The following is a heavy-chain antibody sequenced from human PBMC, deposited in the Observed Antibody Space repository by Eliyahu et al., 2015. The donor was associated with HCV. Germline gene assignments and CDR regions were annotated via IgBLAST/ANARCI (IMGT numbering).Heavy chain of an antibody. CDR3: ARVVASGLGSIYYYYGMDV. D-gene: IGHD2-15*01. Sequence: EVQVVESGGGLVQPGGSLRLSCAASGFXVSSXYMSWVRQAPGKGLEWVSVIYSGGSTYYADXVKGRFTISRDKSKNTVYLQMNSLRAEDTAVYYCARVVASGLGSIYYYYGMDVWGQGTTVTVSS. CDR1: GFXVSSXY. V-gene: IGHV3-66*01. CDR2: IYSGGST. J-gene: IGHJ6*02.